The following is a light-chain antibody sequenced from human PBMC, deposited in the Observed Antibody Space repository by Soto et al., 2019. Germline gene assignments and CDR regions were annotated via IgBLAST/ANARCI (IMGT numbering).Light chain of an antibody. CDR2: DVD. CDR3: SSYSSSSTPNDV. V-gene: IGLV2-14*01. J-gene: IGLJ1*01. Sequence: QSALTQPASVSGSPGQSITISCTGTSSDVGGYNYVSWYQQHPGTAPKLIIYDVDNRPSGVSSRFSGSKSGNTASMTISGLQFEDEADYYCSSYSSSSTPNDVFGTGTKVTVL. CDR1: SSDVGGYNY.